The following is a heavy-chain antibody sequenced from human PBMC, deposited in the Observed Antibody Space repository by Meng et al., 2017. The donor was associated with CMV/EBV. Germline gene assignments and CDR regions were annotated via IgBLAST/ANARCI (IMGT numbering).Heavy chain of an antibody. CDR1: GYTFTSYG. CDR3: ATVGYYYYYGMDV. J-gene: IGHJ6*02. Sequence: ASVKVSCKASGYTFTSYGISWVRQAPGQGLEWMGWISAYNGNTNYAQKLQGRVTMTTDTSTSTAYMELRSLRSDDTAVYYCATVGYYYYYGMDVWGQGTTVTVSS. CDR2: ISAYNGNT. V-gene: IGHV1-18*01.